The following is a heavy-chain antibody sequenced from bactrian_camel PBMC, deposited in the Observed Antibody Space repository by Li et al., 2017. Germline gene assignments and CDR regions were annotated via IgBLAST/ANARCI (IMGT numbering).Heavy chain of an antibody. J-gene: IGHJ4*01. D-gene: IGHD1*01. CDR3: TADKYCVMSYPRRY. CDR2: IGSDGSS. Sequence: HVQLVESGGGSVQAGGSLRLSCVASVDYCDYCMGWFRQAPGKEREGVAAIGSDGSSSYADSVKGRFTISKDNAKNTLYLQMSSLKPEDTAMYYCTADKYCVMSYPRRYWGQGTQVTVS. V-gene: IGHV3S53*01. CDR1: VDYCDYC.